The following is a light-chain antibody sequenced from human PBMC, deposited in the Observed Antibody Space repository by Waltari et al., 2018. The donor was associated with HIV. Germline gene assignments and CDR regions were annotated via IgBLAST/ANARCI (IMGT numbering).Light chain of an antibody. CDR1: SSDVGGYNY. CDR2: DVT. J-gene: IGLJ3*02. V-gene: IGLV2-14*03. CDR3: SSYTSSSTRV. Sequence: QSALTQPASVSGSPGQSITISCTGTSSDVGGYNYVAWYQRQPGKAPKLMIYDVTTRPSGVSNRFSGSKSGNTASLTISGLPAEDEADYYCSSYTSSSTRVFGGGTKVTVL.